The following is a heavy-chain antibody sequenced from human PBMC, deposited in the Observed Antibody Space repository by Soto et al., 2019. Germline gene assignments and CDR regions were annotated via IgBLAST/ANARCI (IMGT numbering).Heavy chain of an antibody. D-gene: IGHD1-1*01. CDR1: GFTFSDHY. CDR3: IRPMTGTTRGFDY. J-gene: IGHJ4*02. V-gene: IGHV3-72*01. CDR2: SRNKANSYTT. Sequence: EVQLVESGGGLVQPGGSLRLSCAVSGFTFSDHYMDWDRQAPGEWLEWVGRSRNKANSYTTEYAASVNGRFTISSDDSDNSLYLQMDSLKTEDTAVYFCIRPMTGTTRGFDYWGQGTLVTVSS.